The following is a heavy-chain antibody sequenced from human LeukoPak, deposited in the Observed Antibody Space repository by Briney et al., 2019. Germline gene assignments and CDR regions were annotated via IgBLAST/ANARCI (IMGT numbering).Heavy chain of an antibody. CDR1: AGSFNDYY. CDR2: INHRGRS. CDR3: ARAPHYGGKRFDY. J-gene: IGHJ4*02. D-gene: IGHD4-23*01. Sequence: PSETLSLTCAVYAGSFNDYYWTWIRQPPGKGLEWIGEINHRGRSTYNPSLKSRVTISVDTSKNQFSLKLSSVTAADTAVYYCARAPHYGGKRFDYWGQGTLVTVSS. V-gene: IGHV4-34*01.